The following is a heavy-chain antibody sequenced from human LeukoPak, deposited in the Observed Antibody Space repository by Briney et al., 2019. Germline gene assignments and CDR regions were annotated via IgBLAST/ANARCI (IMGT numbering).Heavy chain of an antibody. J-gene: IGHJ4*02. V-gene: IGHV3-30-3*01. CDR2: ISYDGSNK. D-gene: IGHD5-18*01. CDR3: AQNADGYSYGYDYFDY. CDR1: GFTFSSYA. Sequence: GGSLRLSCAASGFTFSSYAMHWVRQAPGKGLEWVAVISYDGSNKYYADSVKGRFTISRDNSKNTLYLQMNSLRAEDTAVYYCAQNADGYSYGYDYFDYWGQGTLVTVSS.